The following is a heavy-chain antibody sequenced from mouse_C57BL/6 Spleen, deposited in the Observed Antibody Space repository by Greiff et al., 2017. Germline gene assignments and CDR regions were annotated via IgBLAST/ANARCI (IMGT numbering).Heavy chain of an antibody. V-gene: IGHV5-16*01. CDR2: INYDGSST. D-gene: IGHD2-5*01. Sequence: EVQVVESEGGLVQPGSSMKLSCTASGFTFSDYYMAWVRQVPEKGLEWVANINYDGSSTYYLDSLKSRFIISRDNAKNILYLQMSSLKSEDTATYYCARVGIYSNFFFDYWGQGTTLTVSS. J-gene: IGHJ2*01. CDR3: ARVGIYSNFFFDY. CDR1: GFTFSDYY.